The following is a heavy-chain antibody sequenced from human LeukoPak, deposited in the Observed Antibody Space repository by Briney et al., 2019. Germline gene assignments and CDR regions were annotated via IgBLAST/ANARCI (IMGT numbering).Heavy chain of an antibody. J-gene: IGHJ4*02. CDR2: IYNSGSA. D-gene: IGHD2-2*01. CDR1: GGSISSYY. CDR3: ARDCRRTNCFDY. V-gene: IGHV4-59*01. Sequence: SETLSLTCTVSGGSISSYYWSWIRQPPGKGLEWIGYIYNSGSAKYNPSLKSRVTISLDTSKNQFSLRLSSVTAADTAMYYCARDCRRTNCFDYWGQGTLVTVSS.